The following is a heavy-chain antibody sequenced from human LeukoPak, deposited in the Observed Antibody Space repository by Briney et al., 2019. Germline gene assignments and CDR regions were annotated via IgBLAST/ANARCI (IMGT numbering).Heavy chain of an antibody. CDR2: ISSSSSTI. CDR1: GFTFSSYS. CDR3: AREYYDSSGYYPVPYYYYMDV. V-gene: IGHV3-48*01. D-gene: IGHD3-22*01. Sequence: PGGSLRLYCAASGFTFSSYSMNWVRQAPGKGLEWVSYISSSSSTIYYADSVKGRFTISRDNAKNSLYLQMNSLRAEDTAVYYCAREYYDSSGYYPVPYYYYMDVWGKGTTVTVSS. J-gene: IGHJ6*03.